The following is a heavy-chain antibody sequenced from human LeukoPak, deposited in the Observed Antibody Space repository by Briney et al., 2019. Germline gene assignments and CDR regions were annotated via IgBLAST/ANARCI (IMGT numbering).Heavy chain of an antibody. D-gene: IGHD2-2*01. CDR3: ARDVYPAVVPAALPFDY. CDR2: ISSSSSYI. J-gene: IGHJ4*02. Sequence: GGSLRLSCAASGFTFSSYSMNWVRQAPGKGLEWVSSISSSSSYIYYADSVKGRFTFSRDNAKNSLYLQMNSLGAEDTAVYYCARDVYPAVVPAALPFDYWGQGTLVTVSS. CDR1: GFTFSSYS. V-gene: IGHV3-21*01.